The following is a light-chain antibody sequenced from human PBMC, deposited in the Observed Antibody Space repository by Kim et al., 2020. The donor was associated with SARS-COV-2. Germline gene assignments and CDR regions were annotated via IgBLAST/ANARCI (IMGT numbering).Light chain of an antibody. CDR1: SSDVGGYNY. J-gene: IGLJ2*01. V-gene: IGLV2-14*03. CDR2: DVS. Sequence: SITISCTGTSSDVGGYNYVSWYTQHPGKAPKLMIYDVSNRPSGVSNRFSGSKSGNTASLTISGLQAEDEADYYCSSYTSSSTLVVFGGGTKLTVL. CDR3: SSYTSSSTLVV.